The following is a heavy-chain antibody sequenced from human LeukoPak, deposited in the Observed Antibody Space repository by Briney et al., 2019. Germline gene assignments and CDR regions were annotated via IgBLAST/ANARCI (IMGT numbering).Heavy chain of an antibody. CDR2: INHSGSS. CDR3: ARVGDLFGAHRVRGLPPDYYYMDV. Sequence: SETLSLTCALSGGSITDYFYNWVRQPPGKGLEWIGEINHSGSSTYNPSLKSRVIISLDTSKNQLSLKLSSVTAADTAVYYCARVGDLFGAHRVRGLPPDYYYMDVWGKGTTVTVSS. D-gene: IGHD3-10*01. J-gene: IGHJ6*03. V-gene: IGHV4-34*01. CDR1: GGSITDYF.